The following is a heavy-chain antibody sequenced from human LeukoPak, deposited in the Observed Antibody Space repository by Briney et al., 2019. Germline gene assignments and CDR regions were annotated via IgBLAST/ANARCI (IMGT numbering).Heavy chain of an antibody. CDR1: GYSFTSYW. V-gene: IGHV5-51*01. CDR2: IYPGDSDT. J-gene: IGHJ4*02. D-gene: IGHD6-13*01. Sequence: GESLKISCKGSGYSFTSYWIGWVRQMPGKGLEWMGIIYPGDSDTRYSPSFQGQVAISADKSSSTAYLQWGSLKASDTAIYYRARRDSSSWYYWGPGTLVTVSS. CDR3: ARRDSSSWYY.